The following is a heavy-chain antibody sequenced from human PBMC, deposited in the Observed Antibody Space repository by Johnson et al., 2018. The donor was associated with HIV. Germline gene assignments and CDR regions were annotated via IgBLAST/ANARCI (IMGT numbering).Heavy chain of an antibody. CDR3: AMKTARARGAFDI. V-gene: IGHV3-30*14. J-gene: IGHJ3*02. D-gene: IGHD1-26*01. CDR1: GFTFSSYA. CDR2: ISYAGSNE. Sequence: QVQLVESGGGVVQPGRSLRLSCAASGFTFSSYAMHWVRQAPGKGLEWVADISYAGSNEYYADSVKGRFTISRDNSKTALYLQLGSLRGEDRAVYYCAMKTARARGAFDIWGQGTMVTVSS.